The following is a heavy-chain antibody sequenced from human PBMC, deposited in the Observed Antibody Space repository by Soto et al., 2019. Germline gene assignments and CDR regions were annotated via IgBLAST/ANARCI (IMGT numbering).Heavy chain of an antibody. J-gene: IGHJ3*02. Sequence: GGSLRLSCAASGFTFTRYSMNWVRQAPGKGLEWVSSISSTTNYIYYGDSMKGRFTISRDNAKNSLYLQMDSLRVEDTAVYYCAKMVGRIVGATTGPLDIWGRGTLVTVSS. D-gene: IGHD1-26*01. CDR2: ISSTTNYI. CDR3: AKMVGRIVGATTGPLDI. CDR1: GFTFTRYS. V-gene: IGHV3-21*04.